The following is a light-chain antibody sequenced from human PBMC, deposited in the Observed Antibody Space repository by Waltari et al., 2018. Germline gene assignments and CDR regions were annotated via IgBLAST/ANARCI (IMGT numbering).Light chain of an antibody. CDR1: QSISSW. CDR3: QHYSSAPYT. J-gene: IGKJ2*01. V-gene: IGKV1-5*03. CDR2: KAS. Sequence: DIQMTQSPSTLSASVGDRVTITGRASQSISSWLAWYQVRPGKAPKLLIQKASYLQSGVPSRFSGSESGTTEFTLSISSLQPDDFATYYCQHYSSAPYTFGQGTKLEIK.